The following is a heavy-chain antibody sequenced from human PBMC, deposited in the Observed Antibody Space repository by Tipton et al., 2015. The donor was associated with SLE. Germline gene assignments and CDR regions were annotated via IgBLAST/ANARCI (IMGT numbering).Heavy chain of an antibody. Sequence: TLSLTCTVSGGSINSHYWSWLRQPPGKGLEYIGYIYYSGGTNHNPSLNNRVTISVDRSNNKFSLKLSSVTAADTAVYYCARVFVGVWGQGTTVTVSS. D-gene: IGHD3-3*01. CDR3: ARVFVGV. CDR1: GGSINSHY. J-gene: IGHJ6*02. V-gene: IGHV4-59*08. CDR2: IYYSGGT.